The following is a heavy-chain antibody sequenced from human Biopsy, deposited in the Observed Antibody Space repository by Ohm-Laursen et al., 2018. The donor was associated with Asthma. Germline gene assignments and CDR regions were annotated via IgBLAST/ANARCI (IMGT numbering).Heavy chain of an antibody. CDR2: ISVYNGNT. CDR1: GYTFNSAG. Sequence: SVKVSCNTSGYTFNSAGITWVRQAPGQGLEWMGWISVYNGNTKVAQKLQGRVTMITDTSTSTAYMELRSLRSDDTAVYFCARAVDYSHYYGIDVWGQGTTVTVS. V-gene: IGHV1-18*01. CDR3: ARAVDYSHYYGIDV. J-gene: IGHJ6*02. D-gene: IGHD3-10*01.